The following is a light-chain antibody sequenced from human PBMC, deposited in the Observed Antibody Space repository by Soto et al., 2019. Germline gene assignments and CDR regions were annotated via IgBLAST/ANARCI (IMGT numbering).Light chain of an antibody. CDR2: DVS. J-gene: IGLJ1*01. CDR1: NSDVGGYNY. Sequence: ALTQPRSVSGSPGQSVTISCTATNSDVGGYNYVSWYQRHPGKAPKVVIYDVSKRPSGVPDRFSGSQSGNTASLTISGLQAEDEADDYCCSYAGSYTYVFGTGTKVTVL. V-gene: IGLV2-11*01. CDR3: CSYAGSYTYV.